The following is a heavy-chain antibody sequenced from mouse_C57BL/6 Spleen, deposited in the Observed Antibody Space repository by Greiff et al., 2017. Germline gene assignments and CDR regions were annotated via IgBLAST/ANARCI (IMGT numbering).Heavy chain of an antibody. V-gene: IGHV1-64*01. Sequence: VQLQQPGAELVKPGASVKLSCKASGYTFTSYWMHWVKQRPGQGLEWIGMIHPNSGSTNYNEKFKSKATLTVDKSSSTAYMQLSSLTSEDSAVYYCARDTTVVATDYAMDYWGQGTSVTVSS. CDR2: IHPNSGST. CDR1: GYTFTSYW. J-gene: IGHJ4*01. CDR3: ARDTTVVATDYAMDY. D-gene: IGHD1-1*01.